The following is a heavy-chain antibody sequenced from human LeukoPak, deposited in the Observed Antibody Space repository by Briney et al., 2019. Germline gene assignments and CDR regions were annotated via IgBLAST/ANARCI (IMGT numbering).Heavy chain of an antibody. J-gene: IGHJ1*01. CDR1: GFTFKDYA. Sequence: GGSLRLSCEASGFTFKDYAMRWVRQATGKGLEWVSGISWNSGSIGYADSVKGRFTISRDNAKNSLYLHINRLRTEDTALYYCAKDMYSSGSNGEGYLQHWGQGTLVTVSS. CDR3: AKDMYSSGSNGEGYLQH. V-gene: IGHV3-9*01. D-gene: IGHD6-19*01. CDR2: ISWNSGSI.